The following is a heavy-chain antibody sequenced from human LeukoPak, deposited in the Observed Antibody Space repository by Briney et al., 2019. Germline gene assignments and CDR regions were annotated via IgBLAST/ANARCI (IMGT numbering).Heavy chain of an antibody. CDR3: ARDRPNYYGSDGHYYRRDGDY. J-gene: IGHJ4*02. D-gene: IGHD3-22*01. CDR2: ITGRDGTT. CDR1: GFTFTIYA. V-gene: IGHV3-23*01. Sequence: QTGGSLILSCAASGFTFTIYAMSWVRQAPGRGLERVSSITGRDGTTYYAGSVRGRFTISRDNSKNTLYLQMNSLRVEDTAVYFCARDRPNYYGSDGHYYRRDGDYWGQGTLVTVSS.